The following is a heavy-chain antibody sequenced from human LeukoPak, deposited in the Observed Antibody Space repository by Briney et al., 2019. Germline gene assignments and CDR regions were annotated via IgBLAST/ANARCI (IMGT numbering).Heavy chain of an antibody. D-gene: IGHD3-10*01. CDR3: ARGYGSGSYYNHLDY. CDR1: RFIFSDYY. CDR2: ISSSGSSM. V-gene: IGHV3-11*01. J-gene: IGHJ4*02. Sequence: GGSLRLSCAASRFIFSDYYMTWIRQAPGKGLEWVSYISSSGSSMYYADSVKGRFTISRDNARKSLSLQMNSLRAEDTALYYCARGYGSGSYYNHLDYWGQGTLVTVSS.